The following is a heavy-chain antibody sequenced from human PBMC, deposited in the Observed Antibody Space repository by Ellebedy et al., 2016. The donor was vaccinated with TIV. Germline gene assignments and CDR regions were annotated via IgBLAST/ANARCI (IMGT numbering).Heavy chain of an antibody. V-gene: IGHV1-8*03. Sequence: AASVTVSCKASGYTFTSYDINWVRQATGHGLEWMGWMNPNSGNTGYAQKFQGRVTITRNTSISTAYMELSSLRSEDTAVYYCARASGDYDGTIGFDPWGQGTLVTVSS. D-gene: IGHD4-17*01. CDR3: ARASGDYDGTIGFDP. CDR2: MNPNSGNT. J-gene: IGHJ5*02. CDR1: GYTFTSYD.